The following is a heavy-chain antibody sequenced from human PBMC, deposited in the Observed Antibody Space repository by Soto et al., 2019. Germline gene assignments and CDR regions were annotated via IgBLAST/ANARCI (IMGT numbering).Heavy chain of an antibody. Sequence: QVQLVQSGAEVKKPGASVKVSCKASGYTFTGYYMHWVRQAPGQGLEWMGWINPNSGGTNYAQKFQGRVTMTRDTSISTAYMELSRLRSDDTAVYYCARDNYDFWSGVGTRGLPSADYWGQGTLVTVSS. CDR3: ARDNYDFWSGVGTRGLPSADY. V-gene: IGHV1-2*02. CDR1: GYTFTGYY. D-gene: IGHD3-3*01. J-gene: IGHJ4*02. CDR2: INPNSGGT.